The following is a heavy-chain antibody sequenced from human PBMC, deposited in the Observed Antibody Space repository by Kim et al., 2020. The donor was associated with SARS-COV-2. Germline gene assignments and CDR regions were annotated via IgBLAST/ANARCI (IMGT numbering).Heavy chain of an antibody. CDR3: AKTATFGVVIPSGGSHWFDP. D-gene: IGHD3-3*01. CDR2: ISCTSGSI. CDR1: RFTFGDYA. V-gene: IGHV3-9*01. Sequence: GGSLRLSCAASRFTFGDYAMYWVRQAPGKGLEWVSGISCTSGSICYADSVKGRFTISRDNAKNSLYLQMNSLRAGDTAMYYCAKTATFGVVIPSGGSHWFDPWGRGHLVTVTA. J-gene: IGHJ5*02.